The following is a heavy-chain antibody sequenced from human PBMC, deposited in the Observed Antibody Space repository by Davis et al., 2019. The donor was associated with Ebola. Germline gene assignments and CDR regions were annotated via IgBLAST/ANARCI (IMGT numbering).Heavy chain of an antibody. D-gene: IGHD3-22*01. V-gene: IGHV1-18*01. CDR1: GYTFTSYG. CDR2: ISAYNGNT. CDR3: ARDGPTMYYYDSSGYDFDY. Sequence: ASVKVSCKASGYTFTSYGISWVRQAPGQGLEWMGWISAYNGNTNYAQKLQGKVTMTTDTSTSTAYMELRSLRSDDTAVYYCARDGPTMYYYDSSGYDFDYWGQGTLVTVSS. J-gene: IGHJ4*02.